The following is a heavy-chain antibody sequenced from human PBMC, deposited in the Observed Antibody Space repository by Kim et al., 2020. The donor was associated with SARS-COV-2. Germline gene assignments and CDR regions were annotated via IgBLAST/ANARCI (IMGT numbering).Heavy chain of an antibody. J-gene: IGHJ6*02. V-gene: IGHV3-53*01. D-gene: IGHD1-26*01. CDR3: ARGDSGYYYYYGMDV. Sequence: DSVKGRFTISRDNSKNTLYLQMNSLRAEDTAVYYCARGDSGYYYYYGMDVWGQGTTVTVSS.